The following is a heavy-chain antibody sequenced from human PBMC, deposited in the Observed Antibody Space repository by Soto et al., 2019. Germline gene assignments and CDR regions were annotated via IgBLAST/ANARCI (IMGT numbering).Heavy chain of an antibody. V-gene: IGHV4-61*01. Sequence: SETLSLTCSVSGGSVRSGSYYWTWIRQPPGKGLEWIGYIYQSGTTNYNASLKSRVTISVDTSKNQFSLKLSSVTAADTAVYYCARSVYGDSPDYWGQGTLVTVSS. CDR2: IYQSGTT. J-gene: IGHJ4*02. D-gene: IGHD4-17*01. CDR1: GGSVRSGSYY. CDR3: ARSVYGDSPDY.